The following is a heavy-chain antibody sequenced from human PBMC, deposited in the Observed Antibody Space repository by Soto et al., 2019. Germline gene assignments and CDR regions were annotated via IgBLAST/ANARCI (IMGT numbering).Heavy chain of an antibody. J-gene: IGHJ4*02. V-gene: IGHV1-18*01. CDR1: GYTFTSYG. CDR3: AREGRGYGGNAEDY. CDR2: ISASNGNT. Sequence: QVQLVQSGAEVKNSGASVKVSCKASGYTFTSYGFIWVRQAPGQGLEWMGWISASNGNTNYAQNIQDRVTMTTDTSTNTAYMELRSLRSDDTAVYYCAREGRGYGGNAEDYWGQGTLVTVSS. D-gene: IGHD2-15*01.